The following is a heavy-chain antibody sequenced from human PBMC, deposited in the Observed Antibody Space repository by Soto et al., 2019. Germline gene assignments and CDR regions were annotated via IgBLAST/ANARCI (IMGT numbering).Heavy chain of an antibody. Sequence: SVKVSCKASGGTFSSYTISWVRQAPGQGLEWMGRIIPILGIANYAQKFQGRVTITADKSTSTAYMELSSLRSEDTAVYYCARDLGGRSREYYFDFWGQGTLVTVSS. D-gene: IGHD3-16*01. J-gene: IGHJ4*02. V-gene: IGHV1-69*04. CDR3: ARDLGGRSREYYFDF. CDR2: IIPILGIA. CDR1: GGTFSSYT.